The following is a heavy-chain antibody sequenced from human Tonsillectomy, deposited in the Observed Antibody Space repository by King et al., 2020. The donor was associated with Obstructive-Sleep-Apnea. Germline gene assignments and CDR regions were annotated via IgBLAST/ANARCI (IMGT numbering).Heavy chain of an antibody. CDR2: ITAYNGNT. CDR3: AGDRDYYASGSYADY. V-gene: IGHV1-18*01. D-gene: IGHD3-10*01. J-gene: IGHJ4*02. Sequence: QLVQSGAEVKKPGASVKVSCKASGYTFTSYGISWVRQAPGQGLEWMGWITAYNGNTNYAQKLQGRVTMTTDTSTTTAYMELRSLGSDDTAVYYRAGDRDYYASGSYADYWGQGTLVTVSS. CDR1: GYTFTSYG.